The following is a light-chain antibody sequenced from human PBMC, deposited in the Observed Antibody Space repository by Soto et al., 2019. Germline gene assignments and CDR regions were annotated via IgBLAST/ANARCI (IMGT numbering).Light chain of an antibody. J-gene: IGKJ1*01. V-gene: IGKV3-20*01. CDR2: GAS. Sequence: EIVLTQSPGTLSLSPGERATLSCRASQSVSSSYLSWYQQKPGPPPRLLIYGASSRATGIPDRFSGSGSGTDFSLIISRLEPEDFAVYYCQQYDNSPGTFGQGTKVEIK. CDR1: QSVSSSY. CDR3: QQYDNSPGT.